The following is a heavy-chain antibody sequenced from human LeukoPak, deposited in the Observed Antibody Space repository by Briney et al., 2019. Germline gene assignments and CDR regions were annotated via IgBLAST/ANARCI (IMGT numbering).Heavy chain of an antibody. Sequence: GGSLRLSCAASGFTFSSYSMNWVRQAPGKGLEWVSSISSSSSYIYYADSVKGRFTISRDNAKNSLYLQMNSLRAEDTAVYCCARVEDDFWSFDYWGQGTLVTVSS. V-gene: IGHV3-21*01. CDR3: ARVEDDFWSFDY. CDR1: GFTFSSYS. CDR2: ISSSSSYI. J-gene: IGHJ4*02. D-gene: IGHD3-3*01.